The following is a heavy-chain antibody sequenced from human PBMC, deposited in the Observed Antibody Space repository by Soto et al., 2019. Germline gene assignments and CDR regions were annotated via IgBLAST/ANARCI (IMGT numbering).Heavy chain of an antibody. V-gene: IGHV2-26*01. CDR2: IFSNDEK. D-gene: IGHD2-15*01. CDR1: GFSLSNTRMG. Sequence: SGPTLVNPTETLTLTCTVSGFSLSNTRMGVSWIRQPPGKALEWLAHIFSNDEKSYTTSLKSRLTISKDTSKSQVVLTMTNMDPVDTATYFCARATRYCSGADCYPDAFDYWGQGTLVTVSS. CDR3: ARATRYCSGADCYPDAFDY. J-gene: IGHJ4*02.